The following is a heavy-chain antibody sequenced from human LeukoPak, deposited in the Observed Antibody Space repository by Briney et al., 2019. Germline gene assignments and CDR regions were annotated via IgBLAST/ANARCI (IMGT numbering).Heavy chain of an antibody. V-gene: IGHV3-21*01. J-gene: IGHJ5*02. CDR1: GFTFSSYS. CDR2: ISSSSRYI. Sequence: GGSLRLSCAASGFTFSSYSMNWVRQAPGKGLEWVSSISSSSRYIYYIDPVKGRFTIYRDNAKNSLYLQMNSLRAEDTAVYYCARGLTSSWSNNWFDPWGQGTLVTVSS. D-gene: IGHD6-13*01. CDR3: ARGLTSSWSNNWFDP.